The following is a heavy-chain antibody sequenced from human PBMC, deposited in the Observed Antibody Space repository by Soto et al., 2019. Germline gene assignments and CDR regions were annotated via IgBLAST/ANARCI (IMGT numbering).Heavy chain of an antibody. V-gene: IGHV1-69*02. CDR3: ATSFGSGSRACDY. Sequence: QVQLVQSGAEVKKPGSSVKVSCKASGDTFNFYTINWVRQAPGLGLEWMGRFNPILSFSNSALKFQGRVTLTADKPASSAYMGLSSLRSADQAIYYFATSFGSGSRACDYWGQGALVTVSS. CDR2: FNPILSFS. J-gene: IGHJ4*02. D-gene: IGHD3-10*01. CDR1: GDTFNFYT.